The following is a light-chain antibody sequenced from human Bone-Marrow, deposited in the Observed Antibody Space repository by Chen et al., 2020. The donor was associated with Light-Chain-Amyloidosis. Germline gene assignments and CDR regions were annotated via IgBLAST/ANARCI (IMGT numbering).Light chain of an antibody. CDR2: DDS. Sequence: SYVLTQPSSVSVAPGQTATIACGGNNIGSTSVHWYQQTPGQAPLLVVYDDSERPSGISERLSGSNSGNTATLTISRVEAGDKADYYCQVWDRSSDRPVFGGGTKLTVL. CDR3: QVWDRSSDRPV. J-gene: IGLJ3*02. CDR1: NIGSTS. V-gene: IGLV3-21*02.